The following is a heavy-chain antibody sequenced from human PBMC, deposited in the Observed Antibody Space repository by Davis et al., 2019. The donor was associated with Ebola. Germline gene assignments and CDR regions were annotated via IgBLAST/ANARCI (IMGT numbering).Heavy chain of an antibody. J-gene: IGHJ6*04. D-gene: IGHD2-2*01. CDR1: GGTFSSYA. CDR3: ARFLYIVVVPAAGAMDV. CDR2: IIPIFGTA. Sequence: SVKVSCKASGGTFSSYAISWVRQAPGQGLEWMGGIIPIFGTANYAQKFQGRVTITADESTSTAYMELSSLRSEDTAVYYCARFLYIVVVPAAGAMDVWGKGTTVTVSS. V-gene: IGHV1-69*13.